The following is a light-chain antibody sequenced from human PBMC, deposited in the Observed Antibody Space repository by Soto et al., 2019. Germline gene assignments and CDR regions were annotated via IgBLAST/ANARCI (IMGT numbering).Light chain of an antibody. J-gene: IGKJ1*01. V-gene: IGKV3-20*01. CDR1: QTISSSY. CDR3: HQYGISPPRT. Sequence: EIVLTQSPGTLSLSPGERATLSCRASQTISSSYLAWFQQKPGQAPRLLIYRASSRATGIPDRFSGSGSGTDFTLTISRLEPEDFAVYYCHQYGISPPRTFGQGTKVDIK. CDR2: RAS.